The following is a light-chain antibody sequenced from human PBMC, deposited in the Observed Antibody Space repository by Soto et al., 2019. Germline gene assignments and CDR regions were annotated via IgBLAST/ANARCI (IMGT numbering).Light chain of an antibody. CDR1: QSVSSY. CDR2: DAS. CDR3: QQYGSSPRT. J-gene: IGKJ1*01. Sequence: EIELTQSPATLSLSPGERATLSCRASQSVSSYLAWYQQKPGQAPRLLIYDASNRATGIPARFSGSGSGTDFTLTISSLEPEDFAVYYCQQYGSSPRTFGQGTKVDIK. V-gene: IGKV3-11*01.